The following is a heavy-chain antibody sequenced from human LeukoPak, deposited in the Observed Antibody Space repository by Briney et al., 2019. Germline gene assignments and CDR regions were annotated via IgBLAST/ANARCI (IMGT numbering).Heavy chain of an antibody. CDR2: VSGSGRNT. D-gene: IGHD1-1*01. CDR3: AKELIIQPTGTVAFDI. Sequence: GALRLSCAASGFTFTTNAMSWVRQAPGKGLEWVSAVSGSGRNTYYAGSVKGRFTISRDNSKNTLYLQMNSLRAEDTAVYFCAKELIIQPTGTVAFDIWGQGTMVTVSS. V-gene: IGHV3-23*01. J-gene: IGHJ3*02. CDR1: GFTFTTNA.